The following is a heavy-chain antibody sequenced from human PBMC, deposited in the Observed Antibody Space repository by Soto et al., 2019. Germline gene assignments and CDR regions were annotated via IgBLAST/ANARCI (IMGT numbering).Heavy chain of an antibody. D-gene: IGHD3-22*01. CDR3: ARGVETYYYDTSGPVTYGMDV. J-gene: IGHJ6*02. Sequence: SVKVSCKASGGTFSSYAISWVRQAPGQGLEWMGGIIPIFGTANYAQKFQGRVTITADESTSTAYMELSSLRSADTAVYYCARGVETYYYDTSGPVTYGMDVWGQGTTVPVSS. CDR2: IIPIFGTA. V-gene: IGHV1-69*13. CDR1: GGTFSSYA.